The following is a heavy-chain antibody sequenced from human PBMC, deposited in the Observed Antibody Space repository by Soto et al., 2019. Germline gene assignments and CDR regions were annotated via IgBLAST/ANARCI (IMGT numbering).Heavy chain of an antibody. Sequence: PGGSLRLSCVASGFTFSGYGMHWVRQAPGKGLEWLAIIRYDGSNKYYGDSVKGRFTISRDNSKNTLYLEMNSLRAEDTAVYYCARDRTYYGSGSKGMDFWGQGTTVTVSS. CDR3: ARDRTYYGSGSKGMDF. V-gene: IGHV3-30*02. D-gene: IGHD3-10*01. CDR2: IRYDGSNK. CDR1: GFTFSGYG. J-gene: IGHJ6*02.